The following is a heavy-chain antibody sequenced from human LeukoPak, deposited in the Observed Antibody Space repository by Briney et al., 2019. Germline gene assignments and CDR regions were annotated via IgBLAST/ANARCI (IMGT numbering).Heavy chain of an antibody. CDR3: ARNVKGMNV. J-gene: IGHJ6*02. CDR1: GGSMSSYY. V-gene: IGHV4-59*08. Sequence: SETLSLTCTVSGGSMSSYYWSWIRQPPGKGLEWIGYIYYSGSTSYNPSLKSRVTISVDTSKNQFSLKVTSVTAADTAVYYCARNVKGMNVWGQGTTVTVSS. CDR2: IYYSGST. D-gene: IGHD3-16*01.